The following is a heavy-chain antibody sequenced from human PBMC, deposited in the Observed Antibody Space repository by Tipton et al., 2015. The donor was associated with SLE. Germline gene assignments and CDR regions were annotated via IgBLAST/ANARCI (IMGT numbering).Heavy chain of an antibody. V-gene: IGHV4-59*08. D-gene: IGHD3-10*01. CDR1: GTSISSYY. Sequence: TLSLTCTVSGTSISSYYWSWIRQPPGKGLEWIGYIYYSGSTIYNPSLKSRVTMSVDTSKNQFSLNLSSVTAADTAVYYCARNYYGSGSHFDLWGRGTLVTVFS. CDR3: ARNYYGSGSHFDL. CDR2: IYYSGST. J-gene: IGHJ2*01.